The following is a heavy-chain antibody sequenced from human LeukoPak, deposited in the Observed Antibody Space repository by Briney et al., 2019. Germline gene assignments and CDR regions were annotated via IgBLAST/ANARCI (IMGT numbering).Heavy chain of an antibody. CDR3: VRDPSGSGFAFDS. D-gene: IGHD1-1*01. CDR1: GFTFSSSA. V-gene: IGHV3-33*08. J-gene: IGHJ4*02. CDR2: IWFDGSNK. Sequence: GGSLRLSCAASGFTFSSSAMSWVRQAPGKGLEWVAFIWFDGSNKHYADSVKGRFTISRDNSEDTLYLQMNSLRAEDTAVYYCVRDPSGSGFAFDSWGQGALVTVSS.